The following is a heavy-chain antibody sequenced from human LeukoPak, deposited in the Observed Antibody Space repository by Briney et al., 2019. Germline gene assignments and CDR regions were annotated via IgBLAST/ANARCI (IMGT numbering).Heavy chain of an antibody. D-gene: IGHD3-22*01. CDR1: GFTFSSYS. J-gene: IGHJ4*02. Sequence: PGGSLRLSCAASGFTFSSYSMNWVRQAPGKGLEWVSSISSSSSYIYCADSVKGRFTISRDNAKNSLYLQMNSLRAEDTAVYYCARASYYYDSSGPRYYFDYWGQGTLVTVSS. CDR3: ARASYYYDSSGPRYYFDY. V-gene: IGHV3-21*01. CDR2: ISSSSSYI.